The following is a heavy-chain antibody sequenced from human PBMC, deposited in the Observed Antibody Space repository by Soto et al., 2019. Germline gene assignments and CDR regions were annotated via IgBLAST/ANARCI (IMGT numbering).Heavy chain of an antibody. V-gene: IGHV3-15*01. CDR1: GFTFSNAW. CDR3: TTRRPTYYYDSSGYWRVDYFDY. Sequence: GGSLRLSCAASGFTFSNAWMSWVRQAPGKGLEWVGRIKRKTDGGTTDYAAPVKGRFTISRDDSKNTLYLQMNSLKTEDTAVYYCTTRRPTYYYDSSGYWRVDYFDYWGQGTLVTVSS. D-gene: IGHD3-22*01. CDR2: IKRKTDGGTT. J-gene: IGHJ4*02.